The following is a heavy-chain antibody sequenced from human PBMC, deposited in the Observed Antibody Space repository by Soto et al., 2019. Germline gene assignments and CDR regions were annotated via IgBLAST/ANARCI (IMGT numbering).Heavy chain of an antibody. J-gene: IGHJ6*02. CDR1: GFTFSSYW. Sequence: PGGSLRLSCAASGFTFSSYWMHWVRQAPGKGLVWVSRINSDGSSTSYADSVKGRFTISRDNAKNTLYLQMNSLRAEDTAVYWCAAGQYYNYGMNVWGQGTTVTVSS. CDR2: INSDGSST. V-gene: IGHV3-74*01. CDR3: AAGQYYNYGMNV. D-gene: IGHD6-19*01.